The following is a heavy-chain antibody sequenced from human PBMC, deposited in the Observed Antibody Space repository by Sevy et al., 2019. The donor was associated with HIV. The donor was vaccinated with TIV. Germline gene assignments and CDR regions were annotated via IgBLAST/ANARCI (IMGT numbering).Heavy chain of an antibody. D-gene: IGHD3-10*01. CDR3: AKRVAGALAALDI. J-gene: IGHJ3*02. Sequence: AGSLRLSCAASGSTFRNYVMNWVRQPPGKGLEWVSVISDGGGTTYYADSVKGRFTISRDDSKSTLYLQMNSLRVEDTAVYFCAKRVAGALAALDIWGQGTMVTVSS. CDR1: GSTFRNYV. V-gene: IGHV3-23*01. CDR2: ISDGGGTT.